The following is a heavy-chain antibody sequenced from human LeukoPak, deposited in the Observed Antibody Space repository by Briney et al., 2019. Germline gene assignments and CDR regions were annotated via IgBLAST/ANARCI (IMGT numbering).Heavy chain of an antibody. CDR1: GFTFSSYG. CDR3: AKESSRLPPIDY. D-gene: IGHD4-11*01. Sequence: GGSLRLSCAASGFTFSSYGMHRVRQAPGKGLEWAAFIRYDGSNKYYADSVKGRFTISRDNSKNTLYLQMNSLRAEDTAVYYCAKESSRLPPIDYWGQGTLVTVSS. V-gene: IGHV3-30*02. CDR2: IRYDGSNK. J-gene: IGHJ4*02.